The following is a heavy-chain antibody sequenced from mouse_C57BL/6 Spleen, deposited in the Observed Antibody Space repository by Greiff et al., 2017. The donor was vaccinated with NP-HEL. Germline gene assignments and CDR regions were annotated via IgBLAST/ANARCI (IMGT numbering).Heavy chain of an antibody. CDR3: ARGPN. V-gene: IGHV1-76*01. CDR2: IYPGSGNT. CDR1: GYTFTDYY. Sequence: VKLMESGAELVRPGASVKLSCKASGYTFTDYYINWVKQRPGQGLEWIARIYPGSGNTYYNEKFKGKATLTVEKSSSTAYMQLSSLTSEDSAVYFCARGPNWGQGTTLTVSS. J-gene: IGHJ2*01.